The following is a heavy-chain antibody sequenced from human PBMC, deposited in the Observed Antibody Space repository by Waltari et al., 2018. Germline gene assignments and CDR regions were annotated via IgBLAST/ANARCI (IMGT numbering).Heavy chain of an antibody. CDR1: GGCFRGYY. CDR3: ARVYGSGSS. J-gene: IGHJ4*02. CDR2: ISNSGST. D-gene: IGHD3-10*01. V-gene: IGHV4-34*01. Sequence: QVQLQQWGAGLLKPSETLSLNCDVYGGCFRGYYWSWSRQTPGKGLGWMGEISNSGSTNYNPSLKSRVTISVDTSKNQFSLKLSSVTAADTAVYYCARVYGSGSSWGQGTLVTVSS.